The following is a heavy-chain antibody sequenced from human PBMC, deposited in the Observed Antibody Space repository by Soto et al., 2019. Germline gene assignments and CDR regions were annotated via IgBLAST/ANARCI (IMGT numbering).Heavy chain of an antibody. CDR2: IWYDGSNK. CDR1: GFTFSSYG. Sequence: PGGSLRLSCAASGFTFSSYGMHWVRQAPGKGLEWVAVIWYDGSNKYYADSVKGRFTISRDNSKNTLYLQMNSLRAEDTAVYYCARDLLPQAGYGMDVWGQGATVTV. CDR3: ARDLLPQAGYGMDV. D-gene: IGHD2-15*01. J-gene: IGHJ6*02. V-gene: IGHV3-33*01.